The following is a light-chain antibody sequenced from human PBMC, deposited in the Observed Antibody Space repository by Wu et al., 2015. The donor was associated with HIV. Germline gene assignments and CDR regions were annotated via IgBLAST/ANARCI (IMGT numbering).Light chain of an antibody. V-gene: IGKV1-39*01. CDR3: QQSYSTLGT. Sequence: DIQMTQSPSSLSASVGDRVTITCRASQTISSYLNWYQQKPGKAPNLLIFAASSLQSGVPSRFSGSGSGTEFTLTISSLQPEDFATYYCQQSYSTLGTFGQGTKLELK. CDR1: QTISSY. CDR2: AAS. J-gene: IGKJ2*02.